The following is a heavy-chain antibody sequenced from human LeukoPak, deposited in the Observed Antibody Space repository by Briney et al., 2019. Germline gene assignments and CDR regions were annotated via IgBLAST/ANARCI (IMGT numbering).Heavy chain of an antibody. CDR2: IIPIFGTA. Sequence: GSSVKVSCKASGGTFSSYAISWVRQAPGQGLEWMGGIIPIFGTANYAQKFQGRVTITADEPTSTAYMELSSLRSEDTAVYYCARTVPVKSGSYPCWGQGTLVTVSS. V-gene: IGHV1-69*01. J-gene: IGHJ4*02. D-gene: IGHD1-26*01. CDR1: GGTFSSYA. CDR3: ARTVPVKSGSYPC.